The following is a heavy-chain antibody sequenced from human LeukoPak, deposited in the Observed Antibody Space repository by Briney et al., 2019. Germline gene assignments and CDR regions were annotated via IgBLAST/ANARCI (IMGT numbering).Heavy chain of an antibody. D-gene: IGHD5-24*01. CDR2: ISGSGGST. J-gene: IGHJ5*02. CDR3: ANFVEMAA. CDR1: GFTFSSYA. V-gene: IGHV3-23*01. Sequence: AGGSLRLSCAASGFTFSSYAMTWVRQASGKGLEWVSVISGSGGSTYYADSVKGRFTISRDNSKNTMYLQMNSLRAEDTAVYYCANFVEMAAWGQGTLVTVSS.